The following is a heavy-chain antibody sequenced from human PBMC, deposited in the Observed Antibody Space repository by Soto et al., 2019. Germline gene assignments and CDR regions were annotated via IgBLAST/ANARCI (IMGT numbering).Heavy chain of an antibody. D-gene: IGHD3-22*01. CDR2: IYYSGST. J-gene: IGHJ4*02. V-gene: IGHV4-61*01. CDR1: GGSVSSGSYY. CDR3: ASSGIYYYDSSGYS. Sequence: QVQLQESGPGLVKPSETLSLTCTVSGGSVSSGSYYWSWIRQPPGKGLEWIGYIYYSGSTNYNPSLQSRVTISVDTSKNQFSLKLSSVTAADTAVYYCASSGIYYYDSSGYSWGQGTLVTVSS.